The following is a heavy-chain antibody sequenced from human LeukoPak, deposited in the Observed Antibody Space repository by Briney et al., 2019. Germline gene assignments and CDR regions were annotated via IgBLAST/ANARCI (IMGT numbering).Heavy chain of an antibody. V-gene: IGHV3-21*01. CDR2: ISSSSSYI. D-gene: IGHD6-13*01. Sequence: GGSLRLSCAASGFTFSSYSMNWVRQAPGKGLEWVSSISSSSSYIYYADSVKGRFTISRDNAKNSLYLQMNSLRAEDTAVYYCARRRQQLGSRGYYYYYYMDVWGKGTTVTVSS. CDR3: ARRRQQLGSRGYYYYYYMDV. CDR1: GFTFSSYS. J-gene: IGHJ6*03.